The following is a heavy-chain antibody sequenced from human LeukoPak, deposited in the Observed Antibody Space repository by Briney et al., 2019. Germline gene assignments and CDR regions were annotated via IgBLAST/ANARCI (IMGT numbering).Heavy chain of an antibody. CDR2: ISGSGGST. V-gene: IGHV3-23*01. CDR1: GFTFSSYA. D-gene: IGHD4-17*01. CDR3: AKVDPGLYGDSGDY. J-gene: IGHJ4*02. Sequence: GGSLRLSCAASGFTFSSYAMSWVRQAPGKGLEWVSAISGSGGSTYYADSVKGRFTISRDNSKNMLYLQMNSLRAEDTAVYCCAKVDPGLYGDSGDYWGQGTLVTVSS.